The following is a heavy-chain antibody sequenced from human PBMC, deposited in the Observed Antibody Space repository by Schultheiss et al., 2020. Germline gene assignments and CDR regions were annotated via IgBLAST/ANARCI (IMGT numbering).Heavy chain of an antibody. V-gene: IGHV3-74*01. CDR2: INGDGSST. CDR1: GFTFSSYW. J-gene: IGHJ3*02. CDR3: ASPYYYDSSGYREENAFDI. D-gene: IGHD3-22*01. Sequence: GGSLRLSCAASGFTFSSYWMHWVRQAPGKGLVWVSRINGDGSSTTYADSVKGRFTISRDNAKNSLYLQMNSLRAEDTAVYYCASPYYYDSSGYREENAFDIWGQGTMVTVSS.